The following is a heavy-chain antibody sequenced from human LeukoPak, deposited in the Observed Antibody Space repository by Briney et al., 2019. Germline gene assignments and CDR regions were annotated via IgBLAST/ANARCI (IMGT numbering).Heavy chain of an antibody. D-gene: IGHD2-15*01. CDR1: GFTFGSYA. CDR3: ARDHGGGSYFDY. CDR2: ISYDGSNK. Sequence: GRSLRLSCAASGFTFGSYAMHWVRQAPGKGLEWVAVISYDGSNKYYADSVKGRFTISRDNSKNTLYLQMNSLRAEDTAVYYCARDHGGGSYFDYWGQGTLVTVSS. V-gene: IGHV3-30*04. J-gene: IGHJ4*02.